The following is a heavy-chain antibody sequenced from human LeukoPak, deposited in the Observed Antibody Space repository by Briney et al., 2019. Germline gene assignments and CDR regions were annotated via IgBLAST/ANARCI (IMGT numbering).Heavy chain of an antibody. D-gene: IGHD2-2*01. CDR2: INWNGDST. CDR3: ARVISSSWSGGFAI. Sequence: GGSLRLSCAASGFTFDDYGMSWVRQAPGKGLEWFSGINWNGDSTRYADSVKGRFTISRENAKKSLYLQMNSMRAEDTALYYCARVISSSWSGGFAIWGQGTMVTVSS. V-gene: IGHV3-20*04. CDR1: GFTFDDYG. J-gene: IGHJ3*02.